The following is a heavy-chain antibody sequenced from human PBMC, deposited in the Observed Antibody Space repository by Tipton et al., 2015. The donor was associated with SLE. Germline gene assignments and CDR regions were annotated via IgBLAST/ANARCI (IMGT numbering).Heavy chain of an antibody. CDR1: GFSLSHYW. D-gene: IGHD2-2*01. CDR3: AREYCSSTSCYGYYYMDV. V-gene: IGHV3-7*01. CDR2: INQDENVQ. Sequence: GSLRLSCAASGFSLSHYWMTWVRQAPGKGLEWVANINQDENVQNYVDSVRGRFTISRDNTKNSLYLQMSSLRAEDTAVYYCAREYCSSTSCYGYYYMDVWGKGTTVTVSS. J-gene: IGHJ6*03.